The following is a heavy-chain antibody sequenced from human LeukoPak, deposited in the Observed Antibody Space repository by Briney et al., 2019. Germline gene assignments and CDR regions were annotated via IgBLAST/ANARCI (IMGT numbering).Heavy chain of an antibody. V-gene: IGHV3-30*02. D-gene: IGHD1-26*01. CDR2: IRYDGSKK. CDR3: ARDQSGVVGAIYYYYYYMDV. CDR1: GFTFSSYG. Sequence: GGSLRLSCAASGFTFSSYGMHWVRQAPGKGLEWVAFIRYDGSKKYYADSVKGRFTISRDNSKNTLYLQMNSLRAEDTAVYYCARDQSGVVGAIYYYYYYMDVWGKGTTVTVSS. J-gene: IGHJ6*03.